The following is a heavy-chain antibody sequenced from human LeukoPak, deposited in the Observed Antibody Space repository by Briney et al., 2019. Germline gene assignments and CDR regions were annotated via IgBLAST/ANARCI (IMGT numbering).Heavy chain of an antibody. CDR3: ARYEAGLLWFGEFPPEYYYYGMDV. V-gene: IGHV4-59*01. CDR2: IYYSGST. Sequence: SETLSLTCTVSGGSISSYYWSWIRQPPGKGLEWIGYIYYSGSTNYNPSLKSRVTISVDTSKNQFSLKLSSVTAADTAVYYCARYEAGLLWFGEFPPEYYYYGMDVWGQGTTVTVSS. J-gene: IGHJ6*02. CDR1: GGSISSYY. D-gene: IGHD3-10*01.